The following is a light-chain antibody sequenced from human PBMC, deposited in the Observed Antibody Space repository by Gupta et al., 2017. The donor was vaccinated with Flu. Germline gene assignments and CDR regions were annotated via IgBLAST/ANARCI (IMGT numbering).Light chain of an antibody. V-gene: IGLV2-14*01. CDR3: SSYTRNRTVV. CDR1: SSDVGDSKY. CDR2: DVS. Sequence: QSALTQPASVSASPGQSITISCTGSSSDVGDSKYVSWLQQHPGKAPKLMIFDVSDRPSGVPNRFSGSKSGNTASLTISGLQAEDEADYYCSSYTRNRTVVFGGGTKLTVL. J-gene: IGLJ2*01.